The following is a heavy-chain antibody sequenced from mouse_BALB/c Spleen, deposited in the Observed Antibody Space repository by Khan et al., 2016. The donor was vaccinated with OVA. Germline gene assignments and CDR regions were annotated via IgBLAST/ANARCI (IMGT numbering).Heavy chain of an antibody. Sequence: EVQLVESGGDLVKPGGSLRLSCAASGFTFSTYGMSWVRQPPDKRLEWVATINSDGDYTYYPDTVKGRFTISRNNAENTLYLQMSSLKSEDTAIYYCASHLTGSFAYWGQGTLVTVS. J-gene: IGHJ3*01. V-gene: IGHV5-6*01. D-gene: IGHD4-1*01. CDR2: INSDGDYT. CDR1: GFTFSTYG. CDR3: ASHLTGSFAY.